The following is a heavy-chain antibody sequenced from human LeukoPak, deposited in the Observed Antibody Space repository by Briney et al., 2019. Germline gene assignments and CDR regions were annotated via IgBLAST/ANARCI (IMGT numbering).Heavy chain of an antibody. CDR2: IYPGHSDT. V-gene: IGHV5-51*01. J-gene: IGHJ4*02. CDR3: ATSPTTYYYGSGPRGYFDY. CDR1: GYSFTSYW. D-gene: IGHD3-10*01. Sequence: GESLKISCKGSGYSFTSYWIGWVRQMPGKGLEWMGIIYPGHSDTRYSPSFQGQVTISVDKSISTAYLQWSSLKASDTAMYYCATSPTTYYYGSGPRGYFDYWGQGTLVTVSS.